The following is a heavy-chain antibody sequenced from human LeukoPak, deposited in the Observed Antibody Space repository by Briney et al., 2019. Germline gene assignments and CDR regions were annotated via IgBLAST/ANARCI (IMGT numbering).Heavy chain of an antibody. CDR1: GFTFSSYG. J-gene: IGHJ4*02. V-gene: IGHV3-30*02. CDR2: IRYDGSNK. D-gene: IGHD7-27*01. CDR3: AKELGIDY. Sequence: GGSLRLSCAASGFTFSSYGIHWVRQAPGKGLEWVAFIRYDGSNKYYADSVKGRFTISRDNSKNILYLQMNILRAEDTAVYYCAKELGIDYWGQGTLVTVSS.